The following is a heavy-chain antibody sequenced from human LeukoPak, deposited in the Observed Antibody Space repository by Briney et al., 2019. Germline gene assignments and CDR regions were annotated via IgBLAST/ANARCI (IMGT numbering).Heavy chain of an antibody. CDR3: ATTYSYTSGGYDY. D-gene: IGHD5-18*01. J-gene: IGHJ4*02. CDR2: INYSGTT. V-gene: IGHV4-39*01. CDR1: GGSISGSSYH. Sequence: SETLSLTCTGSGGSISGSSYHWGWIRQSPGKGLEWIGSINYSGTTYYNPSLKSRVTISVDTSKNQFSLKVSSVTAADTAVYYCATTYSYTSGGYDYRGQGTLVTVSS.